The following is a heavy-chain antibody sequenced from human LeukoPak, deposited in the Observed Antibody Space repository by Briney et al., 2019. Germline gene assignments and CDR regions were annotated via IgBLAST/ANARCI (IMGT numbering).Heavy chain of an antibody. D-gene: IGHD6-19*01. CDR3: ARASGEYSSGWYGDYFDY. V-gene: IGHV3-11*04. Sequence: PGGSLRLSCAASGFTFSDYYMSWIRQAPGKGLEWVSYISSSGSTIYYADSVKGRFTISRDNSKNTLYLQMNSLRAEDTAVYYCARASGEYSSGWYGDYFDYWGQGTLVTVSS. CDR2: ISSSGSTI. J-gene: IGHJ4*02. CDR1: GFTFSDYY.